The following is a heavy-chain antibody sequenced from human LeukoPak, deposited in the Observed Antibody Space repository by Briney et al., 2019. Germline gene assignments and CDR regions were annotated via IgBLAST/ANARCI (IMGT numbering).Heavy chain of an antibody. CDR3: ARVDPAGYSSGEFDY. J-gene: IGHJ4*02. Sequence: SETLSLTCAVYGGSFSGYYWSWIRQPAGKGLEWIGRIYTSGSTNYNPSLKSRVTMSVDTSKNQFSLKLSSVTAADTAVYYCARVDPAGYSSGEFDYWGQGTLVTVSS. V-gene: IGHV4-59*10. D-gene: IGHD6-19*01. CDR2: IYTSGST. CDR1: GGSFSGYY.